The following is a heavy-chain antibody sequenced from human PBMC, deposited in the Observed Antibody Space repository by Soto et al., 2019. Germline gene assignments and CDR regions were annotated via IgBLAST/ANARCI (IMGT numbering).Heavy chain of an antibody. CDR1: GFTVSSNY. CDR2: IYSGGST. Sequence: GGSLRLSCAASGFTVSSNYMSWVRQAPGKGLEWVSVIYSGGSTYYADSVKGRFTISRDNSKNTLYLQMNSLRAEDTAVYYCAREFDQYYFDYWGQGTLVTVSS. J-gene: IGHJ4*02. D-gene: IGHD2-2*01. V-gene: IGHV3-66*01. CDR3: AREFDQYYFDY.